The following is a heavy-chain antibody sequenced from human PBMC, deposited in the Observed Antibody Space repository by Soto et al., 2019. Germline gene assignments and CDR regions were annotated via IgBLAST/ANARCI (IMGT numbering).Heavy chain of an antibody. V-gene: IGHV2-5*02. J-gene: IGHJ6*02. CDR1: GLSLSTSGVS. CDR3: AHFPSDRGYSYGMDV. CDR2: IYWDDDK. Sequence: GPGPTLVNPTQTLTLTCTFSGLSLSTSGVSVGWISQPPGKALEWLGLIYWDDDKRYSPSLESRLTITKDTSKNQVVLTMSNVDPVDTGTYYCAHFPSDRGYSYGMDVWGQGTTVTVSS. D-gene: IGHD3-10*01.